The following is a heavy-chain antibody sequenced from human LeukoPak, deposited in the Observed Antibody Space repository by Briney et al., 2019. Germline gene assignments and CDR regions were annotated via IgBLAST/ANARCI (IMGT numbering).Heavy chain of an antibody. Sequence: SETLSLTCTVSGGSISSGGYYWSWIRQHPGKGLEWIGYIYYSGSTYYNPSLKSRVTISVDTSKNQFSLKLSSVTAADTAVYYCARATQGTYDYWGQGTLVTVSP. J-gene: IGHJ4*02. D-gene: IGHD3/OR15-3a*01. V-gene: IGHV4-31*03. CDR1: GGSISSGGYY. CDR2: IYYSGST. CDR3: ARATQGTYDY.